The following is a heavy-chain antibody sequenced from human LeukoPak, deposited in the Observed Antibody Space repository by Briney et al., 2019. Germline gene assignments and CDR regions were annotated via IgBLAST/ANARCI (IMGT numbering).Heavy chain of an antibody. CDR1: GGSISSYY. CDR2: IYYSGST. V-gene: IGHV4-59*01. D-gene: IGHD2-8*01. J-gene: IGHJ4*02. CDR3: ARGHPLYAIVLDY. Sequence: PSETLSLTCTVSGGSISSYYWSWIRQPPGKGLEWFGYIYYSGSTNYNPSLKSRVTISVDTSKNQFSLKLSSVTAADTAVYYCARGHPLYAIVLDYWGQGTLVTVSS.